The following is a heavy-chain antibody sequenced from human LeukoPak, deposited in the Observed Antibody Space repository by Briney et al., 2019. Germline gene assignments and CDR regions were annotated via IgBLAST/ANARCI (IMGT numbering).Heavy chain of an antibody. CDR2: IFYSGNT. J-gene: IGHJ4*02. CDR3: ARVYRYNGLNYYFDY. CDR1: GGSISTSTYY. V-gene: IGHV4-39*01. Sequence: NPSETLSLTCTLSGGSISTSTYYWGWIRQPPGKGLEWIGNIFYSGNTYYNPSLKSRVTISVDTSNNQFSLRLISVTAADTAVYYCARVYRYNGLNYYFDYWGQGTLVSVSS. D-gene: IGHD5-12*01.